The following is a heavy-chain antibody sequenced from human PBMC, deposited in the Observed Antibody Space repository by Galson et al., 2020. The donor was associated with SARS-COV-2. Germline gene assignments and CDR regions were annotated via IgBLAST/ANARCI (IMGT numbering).Heavy chain of an antibody. J-gene: IGHJ4*02. CDR1: GFTFSSYA. Sequence: GGSLRLSCTASGFTFSSYAMSWVRQAPGKGLEWVSAISGSGGSTYYADSVKGRFTISRDNSKNTLYLQMNSLRAEDTAVYYCATPRGTKLWFGELLYLDYWGQGTLVTVSS. V-gene: IGHV3-23*01. CDR3: ATPRGTKLWFGELLYLDY. D-gene: IGHD3-10*01. CDR2: ISGSGGST.